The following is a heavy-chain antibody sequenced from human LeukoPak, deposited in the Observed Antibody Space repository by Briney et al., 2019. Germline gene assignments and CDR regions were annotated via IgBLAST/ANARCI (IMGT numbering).Heavy chain of an antibody. V-gene: IGHV3-64*01. CDR1: GFTFSSYA. Sequence: GGSLRLSCAASGFTFSSYAMHWVRQAPGKGLEYVSATSSNGSSTYYANSVKGRFTISRDNSKYTLYLQMGSLRAEDMAVYYCARDRARGYYDSSGYYYVGAFDIWGQGTMVTVSS. J-gene: IGHJ3*02. D-gene: IGHD3-22*01. CDR2: TSSNGSST. CDR3: ARDRARGYYDSSGYYYVGAFDI.